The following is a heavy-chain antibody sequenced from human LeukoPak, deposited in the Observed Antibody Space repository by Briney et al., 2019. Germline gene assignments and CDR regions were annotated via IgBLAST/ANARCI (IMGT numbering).Heavy chain of an antibody. Sequence: ASVKVSCKASGGTFSSYAISWVRQAPGQGLEWMGWISAYNGNTNYAQKLQGRVTMTTDTSTSTAYMELRSLRSDDTAVYYCARDPWNYVPFDYWGQGTLVTVSS. CDR3: ARDPWNYVPFDY. V-gene: IGHV1-18*01. CDR1: GGTFSSYA. CDR2: ISAYNGNT. J-gene: IGHJ4*02. D-gene: IGHD1-7*01.